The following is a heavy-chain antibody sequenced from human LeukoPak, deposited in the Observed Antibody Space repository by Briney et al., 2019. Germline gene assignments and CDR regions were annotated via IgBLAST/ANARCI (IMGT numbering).Heavy chain of an antibody. CDR2: ISYDGSNK. Sequence: GRSLRLSCAASGFTFSSYAMHWVRQAPGKGLEWVAVISYDGSNKYYADSVKGRFTISRDNSKNTLYLQMNSLRAEDTAVYYCARLTPPLYSSGWYSGYWGQGTLVTVSS. CDR1: GFTFSSYA. D-gene: IGHD6-19*01. CDR3: ARLTPPLYSSGWYSGY. V-gene: IGHV3-30*04. J-gene: IGHJ4*02.